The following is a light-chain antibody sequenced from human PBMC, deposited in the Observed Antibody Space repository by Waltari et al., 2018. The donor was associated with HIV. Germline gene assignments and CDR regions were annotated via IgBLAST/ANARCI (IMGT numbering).Light chain of an antibody. J-gene: IGLJ1*01. Sequence: QSALTQPASVSGSPGQSITIPCTGTSRDVGGSNYVSWYQQHPGKAPKLMIYEVSNRPSGVSNRFSGSKSGNTASLTISGLQAEDEADYYCSSYTSSSTLLYVFGTGTKVTVL. CDR1: SRDVGGSNY. CDR2: EVS. CDR3: SSYTSSSTLLYV. V-gene: IGLV2-14*01.